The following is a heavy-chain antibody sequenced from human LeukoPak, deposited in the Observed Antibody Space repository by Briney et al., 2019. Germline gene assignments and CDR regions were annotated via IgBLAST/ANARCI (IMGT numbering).Heavy chain of an antibody. Sequence: ASVKVSCKASGYTFTGYYMHWVRQAPGQWLEWMGWINPNSGGTNYAQKFQGRVTMTRDTSISTVYMELSSLRSDDTAVHYCARGNPLDDLAARMPFDVWGQGTMVTVSS. CDR3: ARGNPLDDLAARMPFDV. J-gene: IGHJ3*01. V-gene: IGHV1-2*02. D-gene: IGHD6-13*01. CDR1: GYTFTGYY. CDR2: INPNSGGT.